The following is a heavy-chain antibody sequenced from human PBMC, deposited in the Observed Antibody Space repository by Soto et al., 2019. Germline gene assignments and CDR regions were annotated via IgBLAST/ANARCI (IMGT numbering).Heavy chain of an antibody. J-gene: IGHJ6*03. D-gene: IGHD3-3*01. V-gene: IGHV1-18*01. CDR2: ISAYNGNT. Sequence: GASVKVSCKASGYTFTSYGISWVRQAPGQGLEWMGWISAYNGNTNYAQKLQGRVTMTTDTSTSTAYMELRSLRSDDTAVYYCARDWYYDFWSGNLSRWYYYYMDVWGKGTKVTVSS. CDR3: ARDWYYDFWSGNLSRWYYYYMDV. CDR1: GYTFTSYG.